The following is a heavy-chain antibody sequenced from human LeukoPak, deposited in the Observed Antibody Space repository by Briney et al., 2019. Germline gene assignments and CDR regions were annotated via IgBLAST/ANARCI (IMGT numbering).Heavy chain of an antibody. D-gene: IGHD6-13*01. CDR2: IYHSGST. CDR1: GYSISSGYY. J-gene: IGHJ4*02. V-gene: IGHV4-38-2*02. Sequence: PSETLSLTCTVSGYSISSGYYWGWIRQPPGKGLEWIGSIYHSGSTYYNPSLKSRVTISADTSKNQFSLKLSSVTAADTAVYYCARDSRKTAAPYLYWGQGTLVTVSS. CDR3: ARDSRKTAAPYLY.